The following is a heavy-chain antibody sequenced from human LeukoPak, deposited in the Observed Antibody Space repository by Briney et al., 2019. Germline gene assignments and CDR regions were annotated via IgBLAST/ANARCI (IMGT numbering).Heavy chain of an antibody. CDR3: ARVPDSGPSGEPYYFDY. CDR2: ISYDGSNK. J-gene: IGHJ4*02. D-gene: IGHD5-12*01. Sequence: PGGSLRLSCAASGFFFSSYSMNWVRQAPGKGLEWVAVISYDGSNKYYADSVKGRFTISRDNSKNTLYLQMNSLRAEDTAVYYCARVPDSGPSGEPYYFDYWGQGTLVTVSS. CDR1: GFFFSSYS. V-gene: IGHV3-30*03.